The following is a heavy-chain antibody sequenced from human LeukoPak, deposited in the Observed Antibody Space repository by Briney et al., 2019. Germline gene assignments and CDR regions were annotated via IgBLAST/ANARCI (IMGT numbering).Heavy chain of an antibody. CDR1: GYNFTSYW. CDR2: LYPGDSDT. Sequence: GESLKISCKASGYNFTSYWSGWVRQMPGKGLEWMGILYPGDSDTRYSPSFQGQVTISADKSISTAYLQWSSLKASDTAMYYCARPLSGSYHSPLDYWGQGTLVTVSS. J-gene: IGHJ4*02. CDR3: ARPLSGSYHSPLDY. D-gene: IGHD1-26*01. V-gene: IGHV5-51*01.